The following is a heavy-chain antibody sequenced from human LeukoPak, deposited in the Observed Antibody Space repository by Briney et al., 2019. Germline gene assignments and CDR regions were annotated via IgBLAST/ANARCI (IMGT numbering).Heavy chain of an antibody. J-gene: IGHJ5*02. Sequence: ASVKVSCKASGYIFTSYHIHWVRQAPGQGLEWVGIINPSSDGKSYAQRFQGRVTFTRGTSTSTAYMELRSLTSEDTAVYFCARVAVASRPNWFDPWGQGTLVTVSS. D-gene: IGHD6-6*01. CDR3: ARVAVASRPNWFDP. V-gene: IGHV1-46*01. CDR1: GYIFTSYH. CDR2: INPSSDGK.